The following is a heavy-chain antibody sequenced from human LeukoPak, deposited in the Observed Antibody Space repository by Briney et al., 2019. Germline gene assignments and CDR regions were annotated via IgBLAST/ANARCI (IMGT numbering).Heavy chain of an antibody. CDR1: GFTFSDYN. J-gene: IGHJ4*02. D-gene: IGHD3-9*01. Sequence: GGSLRLSCAASGFTFSDYNMNWVRQAPGQGLEWVSSISSSSIYIYYADSVRGRFTISRDNAKNSLYLQMNSLRAEDTAVFFFFKQKTAYEILTGDFWGQGTLVTVSS. V-gene: IGHV3-21*01. CDR3: FKQKTAYEILTGDF. CDR2: ISSSSIYI.